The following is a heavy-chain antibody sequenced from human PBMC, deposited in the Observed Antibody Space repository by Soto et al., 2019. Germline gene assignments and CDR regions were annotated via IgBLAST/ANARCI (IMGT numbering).Heavy chain of an antibody. Sequence: SETLSLTCTFSVGSISSGDCYCSWIRQPPWKGLEWIGYIYYSGSTYYNPSLKSRVTISVDTSKNQFSLKLSSVTAADTAVYYCVRDRLSYFGEVTRVYYNYGMDVWGQGTTVTVSS. D-gene: IGHD3-10*01. CDR2: IYYSGST. CDR1: VGSISSGDCY. V-gene: IGHV4-30-4*01. CDR3: VRDRLSYFGEVTRVYYNYGMDV. J-gene: IGHJ6*01.